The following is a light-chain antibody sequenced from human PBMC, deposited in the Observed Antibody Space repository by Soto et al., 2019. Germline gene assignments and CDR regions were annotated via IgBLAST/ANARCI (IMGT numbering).Light chain of an antibody. V-gene: IGLV2-8*01. Sequence: QSALTQPPSASGSPGQSVTISCTGTRSDVGGYNYVSWYQQHPGKAPKLMIYEVNQRPSGVPDRFSGSKSGNTASLTVSGLQAEDEADYYCSSYAGSNNYVFGTGTKVTVL. CDR1: RSDVGGYNY. CDR2: EVN. CDR3: SSYAGSNNYV. J-gene: IGLJ1*01.